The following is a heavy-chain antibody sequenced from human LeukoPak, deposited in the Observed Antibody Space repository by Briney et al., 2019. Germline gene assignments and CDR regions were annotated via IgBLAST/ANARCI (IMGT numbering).Heavy chain of an antibody. CDR2: ISDSGYST. V-gene: IGHV3-23*01. J-gene: IGHJ6*03. CDR1: GLTFSNYA. D-gene: IGHD3-16*01. CDR3: AKLGGHPLHNYYVGV. Sequence: GGSLRLSCAASGLTFSNYAMSWVRQAPGKGLEWVSGISDSGYSTYYANSVKGRFTISRDNSNNTLYLQMNSLRAEDTAVYYCAKLGGHPLHNYYVGVWGKGTTVAVSS.